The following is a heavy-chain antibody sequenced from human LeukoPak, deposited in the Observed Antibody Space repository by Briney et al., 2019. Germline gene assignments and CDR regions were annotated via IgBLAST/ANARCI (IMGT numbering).Heavy chain of an antibody. J-gene: IGHJ6*02. CDR1: GFSLSTSGMC. CDR2: IDWDDDK. CDR3: ARTMVRGVITALYYYGMDV. D-gene: IGHD3-10*01. V-gene: IGHV2-70*01. Sequence: ESGPTLVNPTQTLTLTCTFSGFSLSTSGMCVSWIRQPPGKALEWLALIDWDDDKYYGTSLKTRLTISKDTSKNQVVLTMTNMDPVDTATYYCARTMVRGVITALYYYGMDVWGQGTTVTVSS.